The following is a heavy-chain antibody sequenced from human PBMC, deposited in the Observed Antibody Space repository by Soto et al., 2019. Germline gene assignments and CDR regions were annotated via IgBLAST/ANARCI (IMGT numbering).Heavy chain of an antibody. V-gene: IGHV3-66*01. CDR1: GFTVSSNY. CDR3: ARVAAGKYNYYYYMDV. J-gene: IGHJ6*03. Sequence: PGGSLRLSCAASGFTVSSNYMSWVRQAPGKGLEWVSVIYSGGSTYYADSVKGRFTISRDNSKNTLYLQMNSLRAEDTAVYYCARVAAGKYNYYYYMDVWGKGTTVTVSS. CDR2: IYSGGST. D-gene: IGHD3-10*01.